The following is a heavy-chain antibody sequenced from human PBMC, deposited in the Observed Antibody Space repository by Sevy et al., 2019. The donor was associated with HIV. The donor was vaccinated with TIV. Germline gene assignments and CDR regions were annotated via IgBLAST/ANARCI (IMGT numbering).Heavy chain of an antibody. Sequence: GGSLRLSCAASGFTFDDHAMHWVRQAPGKGLEWVSCISWNSGSIVYADSVRGRLTISRDKAKNSLYLQMNGLRPEDTALYYCVRDMGYTSSGRFDPWGQGTLVTVSS. V-gene: IGHV3-9*01. CDR1: GFTFDDHA. CDR3: VRDMGYTSSGRFDP. CDR2: ISWNSGSI. D-gene: IGHD6-13*01. J-gene: IGHJ5*02.